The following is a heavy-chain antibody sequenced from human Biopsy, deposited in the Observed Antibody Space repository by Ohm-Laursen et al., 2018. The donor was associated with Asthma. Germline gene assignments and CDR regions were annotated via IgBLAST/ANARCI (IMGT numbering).Heavy chain of an antibody. J-gene: IGHJ6*02. V-gene: IGHV1-69*01. D-gene: IGHD6-19*01. CDR1: GGTFSNFA. CDR3: ARCQVGYSSGWSLLLKKIYYSGMDV. Sequence: SSVKVSSKAPGGTFSNFAISWVRQAPGHGLEWLGGIMTVFGTTNYAQKFQGRVTITADESTSTAYMEVTSLRSEDTAIYYCARCQVGYSSGWSLLLKKIYYSGMDVWGQGTAVTVSS. CDR2: IMTVFGTT.